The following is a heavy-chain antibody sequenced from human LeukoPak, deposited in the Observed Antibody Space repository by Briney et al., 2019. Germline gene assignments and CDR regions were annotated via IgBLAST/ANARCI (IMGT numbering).Heavy chain of an antibody. D-gene: IGHD3-10*01. CDR2: INESGTT. V-gene: IGHV4-34*01. CDR1: GGSFSGYY. Sequence: SETLSLTCAVFGGSFSGYYWTWVRQAPGEGLESIGEINESGTTNYNASRNNRVTISVDTSKNQFSLKLTSLTAADTAVFYCARALMTLVRGVPRTTWFHPWGQGTLVTVSS. J-gene: IGHJ5*02. CDR3: ARALMTLVRGVPRTTWFHP.